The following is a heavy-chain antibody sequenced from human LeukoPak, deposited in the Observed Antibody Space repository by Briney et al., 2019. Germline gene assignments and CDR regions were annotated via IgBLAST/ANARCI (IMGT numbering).Heavy chain of an antibody. CDR1: GYTFTGYY. Sequence: ASVTVSCKASGYTFTGYYMHWVRQAPGQGLEWMGWINPNSGGTNYAQKFQGRVTMTRDTSISTAYMELSRLRSDDTAVYYCASEVSRPYYYDSSGSDAFDIWGQGTMVTASA. CDR2: INPNSGGT. D-gene: IGHD3-22*01. CDR3: ASEVSRPYYYDSSGSDAFDI. J-gene: IGHJ3*02. V-gene: IGHV1-2*02.